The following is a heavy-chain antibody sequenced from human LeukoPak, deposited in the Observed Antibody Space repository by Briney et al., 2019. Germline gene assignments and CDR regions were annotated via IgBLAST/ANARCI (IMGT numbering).Heavy chain of an antibody. V-gene: IGHV3-33*08. CDR1: AFTFSSYG. J-gene: IGHJ6*02. CDR3: ARDTYGSIMYYYYGMDV. D-gene: IGHD3-10*01. Sequence: GGSLRLSCAASAFTFSSYGMHWVRQAPGKGLEWVAVIWYDGSNKYYADSVKGRFTISRDNSKNTLYLQMNSLRAEDTAVYYCARDTYGSIMYYYYGMDVWGQGTTVTVSS. CDR2: IWYDGSNK.